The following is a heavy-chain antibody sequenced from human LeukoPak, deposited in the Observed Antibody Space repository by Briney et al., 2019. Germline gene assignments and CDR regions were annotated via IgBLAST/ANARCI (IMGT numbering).Heavy chain of an antibody. CDR2: IYYSGST. V-gene: IGHV4-59*01. J-gene: IGHJ5*02. CDR3: ARDLRSLGSSWYGWFDP. CDR1: GGSISSYY. D-gene: IGHD6-13*01. Sequence: SETLSLTCTVSGGSISSYYWSWIRQPPGKGLEWIGYIYYSGSTNYNPSLKSRVTISVDTSKNQFSLKLSSVTAADTAVYYCARDLRSLGSSWYGWFDPWGQGTLVTVSS.